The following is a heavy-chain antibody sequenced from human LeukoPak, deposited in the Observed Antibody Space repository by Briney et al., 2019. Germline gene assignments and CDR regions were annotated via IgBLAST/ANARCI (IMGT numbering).Heavy chain of an antibody. D-gene: IGHD2-15*01. CDR2: ISGSGGST. Sequence: GGSLRLSCAASGFTFSSYAMSWVRQAPGKGLEWVSAISGSGGSTYYADSVKGRFTISRDNSKNTLYLQMNSLRAEDTAVYYCAKEPGYCSGGSCYPQYYFDYWGQGTLVTVSS. V-gene: IGHV3-23*01. CDR1: GFTFSSYA. J-gene: IGHJ4*02. CDR3: AKEPGYCSGGSCYPQYYFDY.